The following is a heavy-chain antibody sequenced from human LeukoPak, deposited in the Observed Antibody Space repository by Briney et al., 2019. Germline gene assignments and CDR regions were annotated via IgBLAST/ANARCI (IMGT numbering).Heavy chain of an antibody. J-gene: IGHJ1*01. D-gene: IGHD3-16*01. Sequence: GGSLRLSCAASGMTFSDYWMHWVRQVPGKGLVWVSLIKTDGRTTIYADSVKGRFTISRDNGKSTLYLQMNSLRAEDTAIYYCTAGPSYGYEWWGQGTVVTVSS. CDR1: GMTFSDYW. CDR2: IKTDGRTT. CDR3: TAGPSYGYEW. V-gene: IGHV3-74*01.